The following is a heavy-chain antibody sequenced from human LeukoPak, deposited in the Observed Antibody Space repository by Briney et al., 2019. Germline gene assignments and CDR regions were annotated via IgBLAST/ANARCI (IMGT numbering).Heavy chain of an antibody. CDR2: IKQDGSEK. Sequence: GGSLRLSCAASGFTFSSYWMSWVRQAPGKGLELVANIKQDGSEKYYVDSVKGRFTISRDNAKNSVYLQMNSLRAGDTAVYYCARDCSRASCYADYWGQGTLVTVSS. D-gene: IGHD2-2*01. CDR3: ARDCSRASCYADY. J-gene: IGHJ4*02. CDR1: GFTFSSYW. V-gene: IGHV3-7*01.